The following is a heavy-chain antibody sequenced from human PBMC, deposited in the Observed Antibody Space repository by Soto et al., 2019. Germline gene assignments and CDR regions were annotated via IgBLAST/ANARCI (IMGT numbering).Heavy chain of an antibody. J-gene: IGHJ6*02. Sequence: PGGSLRLSCAASGFTFSSYGIHWVRQAPGKGLEWVAVIWYDGSNKYYADSVKGRFTISRDNSKNTLYLQMNSLRAEDTAVYYCARQIGGNHYYYYYGMDVWGQGTTVTVSS. CDR3: ARQIGGNHYYYYYGMDV. V-gene: IGHV3-33*01. CDR2: IWYDGSNK. D-gene: IGHD2-15*01. CDR1: GFTFSSYG.